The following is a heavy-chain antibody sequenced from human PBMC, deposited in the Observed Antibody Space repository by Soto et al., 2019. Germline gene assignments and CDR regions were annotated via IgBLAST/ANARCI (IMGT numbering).Heavy chain of an antibody. J-gene: IGHJ4*02. CDR1: GGSIRSYY. Sequence: QVQLQESGPGLVKSSETLSLTCTVSGGSIRSYYWTWIRQPPGRGLEWIGHLYYGGSANYNPSLKCRGTMPMDTSKNRFSLRLTSVTAADTAVYYCAGEGALATFGVVWGQGTRVTVSS. CDR2: LYYGGSA. CDR3: AGEGALATFGVV. V-gene: IGHV4-59*01. D-gene: IGHD3-3*01.